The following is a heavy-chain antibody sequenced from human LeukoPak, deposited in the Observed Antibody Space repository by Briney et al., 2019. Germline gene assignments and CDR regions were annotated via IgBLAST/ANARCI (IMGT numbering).Heavy chain of an antibody. CDR2: IYPGDSDT. Sequence: GESLKISCKGSGYSFTSYWIGWVRQMPGKGLEWMGIIYPGDSDTRYSPSFQGQVTISADESISTAYLQWSSLKASDTAMYYCARQRYCSSTSCYSFDYWGQGTLVTVSS. CDR3: ARQRYCSSTSCYSFDY. CDR1: GYSFTSYW. D-gene: IGHD2-2*02. V-gene: IGHV5-51*01. J-gene: IGHJ4*02.